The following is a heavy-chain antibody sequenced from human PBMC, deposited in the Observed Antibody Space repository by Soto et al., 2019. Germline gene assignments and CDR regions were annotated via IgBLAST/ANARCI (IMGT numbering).Heavy chain of an antibody. Sequence: GESMKLSCKGAGDSFTSYWISWVRQMPGKGLEWMGRIDPSDSYTNYSPSFQGHVTISADKSISTAYLQWSSLKASDPAMYYCARPSPTPMAIAAAGTGNWFDPWGQGTLVTVSS. V-gene: IGHV5-10-1*01. J-gene: IGHJ5*02. CDR1: GDSFTSYW. CDR2: IDPSDSYT. CDR3: ARPSPTPMAIAAAGTGNWFDP. D-gene: IGHD6-13*01.